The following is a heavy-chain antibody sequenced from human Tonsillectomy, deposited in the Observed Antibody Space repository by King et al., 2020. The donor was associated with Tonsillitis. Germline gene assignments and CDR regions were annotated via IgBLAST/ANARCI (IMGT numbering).Heavy chain of an antibody. CDR2: TYYRSKWYN. D-gene: IGHD5-24*01. CDR1: GDSVSSNSAA. Sequence: MQLQESGPGLVKPSQTLSLTCAISGDSVSSNSAAWNWIRQSPSRGLEWLGRTYYRSKWYNDYAVSVKSRIIINPDTSKNQFSLQLNSVTPEDTAVYYCARNLGDCYSWDGFGIWGQGTMVTVSS. J-gene: IGHJ3*02. V-gene: IGHV6-1*01. CDR3: ARNLGDCYSWDGFGI.